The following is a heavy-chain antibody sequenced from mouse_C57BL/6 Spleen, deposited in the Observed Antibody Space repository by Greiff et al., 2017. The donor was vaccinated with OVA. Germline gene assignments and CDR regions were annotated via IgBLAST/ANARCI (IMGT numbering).Heavy chain of an antibody. V-gene: IGHV14-2*01. CDR2: IAPEDGDT. CDR1: GFNIKDYY. CDR3: ARWGVPVYAMDY. J-gene: IGHJ4*01. Sequence: EVQLQQSGAELVKPGASVKLSCTASGFNIKDYYMHWVKQRTEQGLEWIGRIAPEDGDTKYAPKFQGKATITADTSSNTAYLQLSSLTSEDTAVYYCARWGVPVYAMDYWGQGTSVTVSS. D-gene: IGHD2-14*01.